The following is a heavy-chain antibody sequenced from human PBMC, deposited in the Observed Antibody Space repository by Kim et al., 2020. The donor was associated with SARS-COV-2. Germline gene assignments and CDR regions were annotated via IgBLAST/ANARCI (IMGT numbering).Heavy chain of an antibody. CDR1: GFTFSSYA. CDR3: AKDLGGYCSSTSCYLPGDDAFDI. Sequence: GGSLRLSCAASGFTFSSYAMSWVRQAPGKGLEWVSAISGSGGSTYYADSVKGRFTISRDNSKNTLYLQMNSLRAEDTAVYYCAKDLGGYCSSTSCYLPGDDAFDIWGQGTMVTVSS. D-gene: IGHD2-2*01. J-gene: IGHJ3*02. V-gene: IGHV3-23*01. CDR2: ISGSGGST.